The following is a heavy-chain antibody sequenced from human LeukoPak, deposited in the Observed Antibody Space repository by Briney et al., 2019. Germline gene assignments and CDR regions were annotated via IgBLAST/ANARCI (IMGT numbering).Heavy chain of an antibody. V-gene: IGHV3-21*01. CDR1: GFTFSNAW. CDR3: ASPGGYDAFDI. J-gene: IGHJ3*02. Sequence: SGGSLRLSCAASGFTFSNAWMSWVRQAPGKGLEWVSSISSSSSYIYYADSVKGRFTIPRDNAKNSLYLQMNSLRAEDTAVYYCASPGGYDAFDIWGQGTMVTVSS. D-gene: IGHD5-12*01. CDR2: ISSSSSYI.